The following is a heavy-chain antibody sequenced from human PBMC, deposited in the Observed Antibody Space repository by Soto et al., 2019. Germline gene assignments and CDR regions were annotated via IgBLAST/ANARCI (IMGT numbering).Heavy chain of an antibody. D-gene: IGHD5-12*01. V-gene: IGHV4-30-4*01. CDR3: ARTFYSRRDGYNLLTKFDY. Sequence: SETLSLTCTVSGGSISSGDYYWSWIRKPPGKGLEWIGYIYYSGSTYYNPSLKSRVTISVDTSKNQFSLKLSSVTAADTAVYYCARTFYSRRDGYNLLTKFDYLGQGTLVTVFS. J-gene: IGHJ4*02. CDR2: IYYSGST. CDR1: GGSISSGDYY.